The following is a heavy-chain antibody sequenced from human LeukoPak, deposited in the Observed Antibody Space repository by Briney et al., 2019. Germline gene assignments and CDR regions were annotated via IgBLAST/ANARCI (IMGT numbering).Heavy chain of an antibody. Sequence: ASVKVSCKASGYTFTGYYMHWVRQAPGQGLEWMGWINPNSGGTNYAQKLQGRVTMTTDTSTSTAYMELRSLRSDDTAVYYCARDLRVVPAAIKEGFDYWGQGTLVTVSS. CDR2: INPNSGGT. J-gene: IGHJ4*02. V-gene: IGHV1-2*02. CDR1: GYTFTGYY. CDR3: ARDLRVVPAAIKEGFDY. D-gene: IGHD2-2*02.